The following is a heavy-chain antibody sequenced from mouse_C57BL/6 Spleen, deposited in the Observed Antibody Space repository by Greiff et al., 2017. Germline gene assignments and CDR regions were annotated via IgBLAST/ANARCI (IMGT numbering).Heavy chain of an antibody. CDR3: AKVYGSRDWYFDV. V-gene: IGHV5-4*03. CDR2: ISDGGSYT. J-gene: IGHJ1*03. CDR1: GFTFSSYA. Sequence: DVKLVESGGGLVKPGGSLKLSCAASGFTFSSYAMSWVRQTPEKRLEWVATISDGGSYTYYPDNVKGRFTISRDNAKNNLYLQMSHLKSEDTAMYYCAKVYGSRDWYFDVWGTGTTVTVSS. D-gene: IGHD1-1*01.